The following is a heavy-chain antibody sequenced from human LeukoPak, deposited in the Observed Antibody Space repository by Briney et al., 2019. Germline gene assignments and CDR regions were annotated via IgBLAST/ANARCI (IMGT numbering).Heavy chain of an antibody. J-gene: IGHJ6*03. CDR2: MNPNSGNT. V-gene: IGHV1-8*01. Sequence: ASVKVSCKASGYTFTSYDINWVRQATGQGLEWMGWMNPNSGNTGYAQKFQGRVTMTRNTSISTAYMELSSLRAEDTAVYYCAKGPRPLVFYYYMDVWGKGTTVTISS. CDR3: AKGPRPLVFYYYMDV. D-gene: IGHD6-6*01. CDR1: GYTFTSYD.